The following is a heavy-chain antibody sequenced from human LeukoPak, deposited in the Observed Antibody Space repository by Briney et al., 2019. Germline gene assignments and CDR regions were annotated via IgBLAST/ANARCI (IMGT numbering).Heavy chain of an antibody. J-gene: IGHJ4*02. D-gene: IGHD5-24*01. CDR2: IYPADSDT. CDR1: GYRFTTSW. CDR3: ARQDGRALYYFDY. Sequence: GESLKISCEGSGYRFTTSWIGWVRQMPGKGLEWMGIIYPADSDTRYSPSFQGQVTISADKSTSTAYLQWSSLKASDTAMYYCARQDGRALYYFDYWGQGTLVSVSS. V-gene: IGHV5-51*01.